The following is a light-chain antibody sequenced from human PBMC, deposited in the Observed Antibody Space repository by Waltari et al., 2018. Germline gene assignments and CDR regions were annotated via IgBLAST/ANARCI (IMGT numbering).Light chain of an antibody. CDR2: EAS. CDR3: QQCSNWPLT. Sequence: VLTQXXXTLSXXXXXXXXLSCRASQSVSSYLAWYQQNPGQAPRLLIYEASNRATGIPARFSGSGSGTDFTLTISSLEPEDFAVYYCQQCSNWPLTFGGGTKVEIK. CDR1: QSVSSY. J-gene: IGKJ4*01. V-gene: IGKV3-11*01.